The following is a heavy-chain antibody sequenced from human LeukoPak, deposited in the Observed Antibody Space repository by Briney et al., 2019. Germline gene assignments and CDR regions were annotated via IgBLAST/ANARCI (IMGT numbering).Heavy chain of an antibody. D-gene: IGHD6-13*01. J-gene: IGHJ4*02. V-gene: IGHV4-59*01. CDR3: AREKPSSSWYSDFDY. CDR2: IYYSGST. Sequence: SETLSLTCTVSGGSISSYYWSWIRQPPGKGLEWTGYIYYSGSTNYNPSLKSRVTISVDTSKNQFSLKLSSVTAADTAVYYCAREKPSSSWYSDFDYWGQGTLVTVSS. CDR1: GGSISSYY.